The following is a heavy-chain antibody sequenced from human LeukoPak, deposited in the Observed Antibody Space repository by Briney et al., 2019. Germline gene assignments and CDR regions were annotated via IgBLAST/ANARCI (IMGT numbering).Heavy chain of an antibody. CDR1: GFTFSSYA. V-gene: IGHV3-49*04. CDR3: TRDKRYSSSSTVHYYFDY. D-gene: IGHD6-13*01. Sequence: PGGSLRLSCAASGFTFSSYAMSWVRQAPGKGLEWVGFIRSKAYGGTTEYAASVKGRFTISRDDSKSIAYLQMNSLKTEDTAVYYCTRDKRYSSSSTVHYYFDYWGQGTLVTVSS. J-gene: IGHJ4*02. CDR2: IRSKAYGGTT.